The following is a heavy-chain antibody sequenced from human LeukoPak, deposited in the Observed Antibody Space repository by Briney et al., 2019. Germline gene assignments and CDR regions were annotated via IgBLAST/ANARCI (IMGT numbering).Heavy chain of an antibody. CDR2: IKQDGSEK. V-gene: IGHV3-7*01. J-gene: IGHJ6*02. CDR3: ARGLQGLYYYGMDV. Sequence: GGSLRLCCAASGFTFSSYWMSWVRQATGKGLEWVANIKQDGSEKYYVDSVKGRFTISRDNAKNSLYLQMNSLRAEDTAVYYCARGLQGLYYYGMDVWGQGTTVTVSS. D-gene: IGHD4-11*01. CDR1: GFTFSSYW.